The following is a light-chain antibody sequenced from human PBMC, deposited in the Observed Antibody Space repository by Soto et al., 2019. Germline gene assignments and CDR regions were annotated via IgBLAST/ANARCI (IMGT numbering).Light chain of an antibody. V-gene: IGLV1-40*01. CDR3: QSYDSSLSGSV. Sequence: QSALTQPPSVSGAPGQRVTISCTGSSSNIGSVYDVHWYQHLPGTAPKLLIYDNNNRPSGVPDRFSGSKSGTSASLAITGLQAEDEADYYCQSYDSSLSGSVFGGGTKLTVL. J-gene: IGLJ2*01. CDR1: SSNIGSVYD. CDR2: DNN.